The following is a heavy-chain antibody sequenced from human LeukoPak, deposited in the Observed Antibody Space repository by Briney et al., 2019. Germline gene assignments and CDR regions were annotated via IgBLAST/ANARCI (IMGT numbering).Heavy chain of an antibody. CDR1: GLTFDDYA. CDR2: ISWNSGSI. V-gene: IGHV3-9*01. Sequence: GGSLRLSCAVSGLTFDDYAMHWVRQAPGKGLEWVSGISWNSGSIGYADSVKGRFTISRDNAKNSLYLQMNSLRAEDTALYYCAKTGGDGYNWPYYLDYWGQGTLVTVSS. J-gene: IGHJ4*02. CDR3: AKTGGDGYNWPYYLDY. D-gene: IGHD5-24*01.